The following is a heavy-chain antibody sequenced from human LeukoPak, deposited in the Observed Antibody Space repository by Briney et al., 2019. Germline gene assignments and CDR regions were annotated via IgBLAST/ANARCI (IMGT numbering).Heavy chain of an antibody. CDR2: ITGSGGMT. Sequence: SLLLSCAASGLPFRNFAMGWVRQAPGRGLEWVSTITGSGGMTFYADSVKGRFTIARDNSKNTLYLQMNSLRAEDTAVYFCAKAKGAGHYSTWCFDYWGQGTPVTVS. CDR1: GLPFRNFA. D-gene: IGHD3-10*01. CDR3: AKAKGAGHYSTWCFDY. J-gene: IGHJ4*02. V-gene: IGHV3-23*01.